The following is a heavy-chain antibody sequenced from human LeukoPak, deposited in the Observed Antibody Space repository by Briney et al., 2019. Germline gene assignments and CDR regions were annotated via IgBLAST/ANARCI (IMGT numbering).Heavy chain of an antibody. CDR1: GFTFSSYT. D-gene: IGHD1-14*01. V-gene: IGHV3-21*01. J-gene: IGHJ4*02. CDR2: ISSSINYI. CDR3: ARSRTSSPYDKNLNF. Sequence: TGGSLRLSCAASGFTFSSYTMSWVREAPGKGLEWVSSISSSINYIYHADSVKGRFTISRDDAQNSVYLQMNSLKDEDTAVYYCARSRTSSPYDKNLNFWGQGTPVIVSS.